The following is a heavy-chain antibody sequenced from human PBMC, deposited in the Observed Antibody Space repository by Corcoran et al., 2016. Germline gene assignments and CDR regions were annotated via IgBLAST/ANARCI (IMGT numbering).Heavy chain of an antibody. CDR3: AKSGGGKYDFWSGYYQGGWFDP. J-gene: IGHJ5*02. CDR1: GYSFTSYW. CDR2: IYPGDSDT. V-gene: IGHV5-51*01. Sequence: EVQLVQSGAEVKKPGESLKISCKGSGYSFTSYWIGWVRQMPGKGLEWMGIIYPGDSDTRYSPSFQGQVTISADKSISTAYLQWSSLKASDTAMYYCAKSGGGKYDFWSGYYQGGWFDPWGQGTLVTVSS. D-gene: IGHD3-3*01.